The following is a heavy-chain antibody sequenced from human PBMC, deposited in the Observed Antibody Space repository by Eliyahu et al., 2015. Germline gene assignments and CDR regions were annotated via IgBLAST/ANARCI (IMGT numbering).Heavy chain of an antibody. J-gene: IGHJ4*02. D-gene: IGHD3-3*01. V-gene: IGHV1-69*06. CDR1: GDTLSNDV. Sequence: QVQLLQSGAEVKEPGSSVTVSCKASGDTLSNDVFSWVRQAPGQGPEWMGGPSPVFGTPQYAQKFRGRVSITIDRSTNTHYMELSRLTSEDTATYYCATSAGFWSQFDYWGQGTLVTVST. CDR2: PSPVFGTP. CDR3: ATSAGFWSQFDY.